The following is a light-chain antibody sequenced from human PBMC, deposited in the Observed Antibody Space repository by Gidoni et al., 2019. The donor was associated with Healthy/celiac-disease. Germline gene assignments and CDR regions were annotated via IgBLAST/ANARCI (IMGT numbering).Light chain of an antibody. CDR1: SSNIGAGYD. CDR2: GNS. CDR3: QSYDSSLSGSYV. Sequence: QSVLTQPPSVSGAPGQRVPISCTGSSSNIGAGYDVHWYQQLPGTPPKLLIYGNSNRPSGVPDRFSGSKSGTSASLAITGLQAEDEADYYCQSYDSSLSGSYVFGTGTKVTVL. V-gene: IGLV1-40*01. J-gene: IGLJ1*01.